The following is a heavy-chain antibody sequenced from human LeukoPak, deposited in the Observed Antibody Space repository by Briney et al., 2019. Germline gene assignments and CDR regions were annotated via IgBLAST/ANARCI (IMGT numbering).Heavy chain of an antibody. CDR3: AGYSSGWSSGGGY. V-gene: IGHV4-39*01. CDR1: GGSICSLTYY. Sequence: PSETLSLTCTVSGGSICSLTYYWGWIRQPPGRGLEWIASIYYSETTYYSPSLKSRVTISVNRSNNQFSLRLTSVTAADTAVYFCAGYSSGWSSGGGYWGQGTLVTVSS. J-gene: IGHJ4*02. CDR2: IYYSETT. D-gene: IGHD6-19*01.